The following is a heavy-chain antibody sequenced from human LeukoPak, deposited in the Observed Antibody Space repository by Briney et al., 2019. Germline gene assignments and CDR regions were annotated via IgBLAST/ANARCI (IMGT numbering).Heavy chain of an antibody. J-gene: IGHJ5*02. CDR1: GYIFTSYG. CDR2: ISVYNGNT. V-gene: IGHV1-18*01. D-gene: IGHD3-22*01. Sequence: VASVKVSCKASGYIFTSYGISWVRQAPGQGLEWMGWISVYNGNTNYPQRLQGRVTMTTDTSTTTAYMELRSLRSDDTAVYYCARAINGYYYDSHGYYPTDLWGQGTLVTVSS. CDR3: ARAINGYYYDSHGYYPTDL.